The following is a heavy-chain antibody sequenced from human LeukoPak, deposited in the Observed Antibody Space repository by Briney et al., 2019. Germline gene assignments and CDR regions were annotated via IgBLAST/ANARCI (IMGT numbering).Heavy chain of an antibody. V-gene: IGHV4-59*08. Sequence: SETLSLTCTVSGGSINSYYWSWIRQPPGKGLEWIGYIYYSGSTNYNPSLKSRVTISVDTSKNQFSLKLSSVTAADTAVYYCARGGVAGTWGNWFDPWGQGTLVTVSS. CDR2: IYYSGST. D-gene: IGHD6-19*01. J-gene: IGHJ5*02. CDR1: GGSINSYY. CDR3: ARGGVAGTWGNWFDP.